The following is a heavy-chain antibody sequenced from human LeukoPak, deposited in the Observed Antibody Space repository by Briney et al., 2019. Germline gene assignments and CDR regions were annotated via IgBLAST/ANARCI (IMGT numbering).Heavy chain of an antibody. CDR3: ARDRAWNYFDY. D-gene: IGHD3-3*01. V-gene: IGHV3-30*03. J-gene: IGHJ4*02. CDR1: GFTFSRHG. Sequence: PGRSLRLSCAPSGFTFSRHGMHWVRQAPCKGQEWVAIISNDGSRKYYAHSVEGRFTISRDNSKNTLYLQMDSLRAEDTAVYYCARDRAWNYFDYWGQGTLVTVSS. CDR2: ISNDGSRK.